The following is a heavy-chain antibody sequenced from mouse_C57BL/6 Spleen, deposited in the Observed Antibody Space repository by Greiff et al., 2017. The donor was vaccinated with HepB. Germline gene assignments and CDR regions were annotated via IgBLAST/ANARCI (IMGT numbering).Heavy chain of an antibody. D-gene: IGHD1-1*01. J-gene: IGHJ4*01. V-gene: IGHV1-53*01. CDR2: INPSNGGT. CDR3: ARYPSLRSGAMDY. Sequence: QVQLQQSGTELVKPGASVKLSCKASGYTFTSYWMHWVKQRPGQGLEWIGNINPSNGGTNYNEKFKSKATLTVDKSSSTAYMQLSSLTSEDSAVYYCARYPSLRSGAMDYWGQGTSVTVSS. CDR1: GYTFTSYW.